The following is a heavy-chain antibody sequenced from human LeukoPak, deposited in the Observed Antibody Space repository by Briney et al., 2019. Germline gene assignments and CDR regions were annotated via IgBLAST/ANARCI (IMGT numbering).Heavy chain of an antibody. V-gene: IGHV3-30*04. CDR2: ISYDGSNK. D-gene: IGHD2-21*01. J-gene: IGHJ3*02. CDR3: ARDIQDAFDI. CDR1: GFTFSSYA. Sequence: PGGSLRLSCAASGFTFSSYAMHWVRQAPGKGLEWVAVISYDGSNKYYADSVKGRFTISSDNSKNTLYLQMNSLRAEDTAVYYCARDIQDAFDIWGQGTMVTVPS.